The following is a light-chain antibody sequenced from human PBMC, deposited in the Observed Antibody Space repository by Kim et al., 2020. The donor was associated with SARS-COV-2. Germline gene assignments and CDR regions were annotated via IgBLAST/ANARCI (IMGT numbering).Light chain of an antibody. CDR3: QAWDSGTAT. CDR2: LDT. V-gene: IGLV3-1*01. CDR1: DLTYGY. Sequence: SVTPGQPANRPCAGDDLTYGYTSWFQQKPGPAPVMVIYLDTKRPSGIPQRFSGSNSGNTATLTITETQAIDEADYYCQAWDSGTATFGGGTQLTVL. J-gene: IGLJ2*01.